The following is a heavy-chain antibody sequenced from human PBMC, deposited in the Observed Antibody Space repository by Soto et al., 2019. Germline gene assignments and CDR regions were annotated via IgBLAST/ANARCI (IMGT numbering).Heavy chain of an antibody. CDR2: IYYSGST. J-gene: IGHJ6*02. V-gene: IGHV4-59*08. Sequence: SETLSLTCGVYGGSLSCYYWSWMRQPPGKGLGWIGYIYYSGSTYYNPSLKSRVTISVDTSKNQFSLKLSSVTAADTAVYYCARAGYVGYCSSTSCPGGGMDVWGQGTTVTVSS. CDR1: GGSLSCYY. D-gene: IGHD2-2*01. CDR3: ARAGYVGYCSSTSCPGGGMDV.